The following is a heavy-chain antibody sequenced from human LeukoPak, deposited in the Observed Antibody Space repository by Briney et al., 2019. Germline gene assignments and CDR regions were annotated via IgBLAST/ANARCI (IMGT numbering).Heavy chain of an antibody. V-gene: IGHV3-53*01. Sequence: GGSLRLSCAASGFTVSSNHMSWVRQAPGKGLEWVSVIYSGGSTYYADSVKGRFTISRDNSKNTLYLQMNSLRAEDTAVYYCARTGYANNWFDPWGQGTLVTVSS. CDR2: IYSGGST. CDR3: ARTGYANNWFDP. J-gene: IGHJ5*02. D-gene: IGHD3-9*01. CDR1: GFTVSSNH.